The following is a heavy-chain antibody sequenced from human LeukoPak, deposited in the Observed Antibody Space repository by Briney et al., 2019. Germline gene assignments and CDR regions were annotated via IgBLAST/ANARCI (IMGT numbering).Heavy chain of an antibody. J-gene: IGHJ4*02. CDR1: GYTFTGYY. CDR3: ASVAYYYGSGSYRTPPAFDY. V-gene: IGHV1-2*02. Sequence: EASVKVSCKASGYTFTGYYMHWVRRAPGQGLEWMGWINPNSGGTNYAQKFQGRVTMTRDTSISTAYMELSRLRSDDTAVYYCASVAYYYGSGSYRTPPAFDYWGQGTLVTVSS. D-gene: IGHD3-10*01. CDR2: INPNSGGT.